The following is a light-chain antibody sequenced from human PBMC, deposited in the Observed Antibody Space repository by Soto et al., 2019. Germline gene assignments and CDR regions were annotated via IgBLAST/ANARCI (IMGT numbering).Light chain of an antibody. Sequence: EIVMTQSPATLSVSPGERATLSCRASQSVSSNLAWYQQKPGQAPRHLIYGASTRATGIPARFSGSGSGTEFTLTISSLQYEDFPVYYCQHYNNWPPWTFGQGTKVKI. CDR2: GAS. CDR3: QHYNNWPPWT. V-gene: IGKV3-15*01. CDR1: QSVSSN. J-gene: IGKJ1*01.